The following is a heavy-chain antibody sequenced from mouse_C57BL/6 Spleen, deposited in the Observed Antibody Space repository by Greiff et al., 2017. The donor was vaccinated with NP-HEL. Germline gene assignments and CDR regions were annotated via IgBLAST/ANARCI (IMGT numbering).Heavy chain of an antibody. V-gene: IGHV1-19*01. CDR3: ARGYYGSSFEGYFDV. D-gene: IGHD1-1*01. Sequence: EVKLEESGPVLVKPGASVKMSCKASGYTFTDYYMNWVKQSHGKSLEWIGVINPYNGGTSYNQKFKGKATLTVDKSSSTAYMELNSLTSEDSAVYYCARGYYGSSFEGYFDVWGTGTTVTVSS. CDR1: GYTFTDYY. J-gene: IGHJ1*03. CDR2: INPYNGGT.